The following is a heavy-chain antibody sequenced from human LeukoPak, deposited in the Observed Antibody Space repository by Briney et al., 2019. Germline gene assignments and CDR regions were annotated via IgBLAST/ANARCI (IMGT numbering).Heavy chain of an antibody. CDR3: ARPDYYDSSGCPG. CDR1: GGSISSSSYY. CDR2: IYYSGST. J-gene: IGHJ4*02. D-gene: IGHD3-22*01. V-gene: IGHV4-39*01. Sequence: PSETLSLTCTVSGGSISSSSYYWGWIRQPPGKGLEWIGSIYYSGSTYYNPSLKSRVTISVDTSKNQFSLKLSSVTAADTAVYYCARPDYYDSSGCPGWGQGTLVTVSS.